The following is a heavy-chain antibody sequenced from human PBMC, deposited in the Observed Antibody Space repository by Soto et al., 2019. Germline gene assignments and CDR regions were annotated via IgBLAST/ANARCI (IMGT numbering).Heavy chain of an antibody. CDR1: GVSISNSSYY. V-gene: IGHV4-39*01. CDR2: IYYSGIT. J-gene: IGHJ4*02. Sequence: SETLSLTCTVSGVSISNSSYYWGWIRRPPGKGLEWIGTIYYSGITYYNPSLKSRVTISVDTSKNQFSLKLTSVTAADTAVYYCARHGSNWGQGTLVTAPQ. CDR3: ARHGSN.